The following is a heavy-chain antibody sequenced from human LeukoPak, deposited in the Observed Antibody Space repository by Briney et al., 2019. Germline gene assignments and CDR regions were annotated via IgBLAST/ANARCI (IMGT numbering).Heavy chain of an antibody. J-gene: IGHJ6*04. CDR1: GFTFSTYS. V-gene: IGHV3-21*01. Sequence: GGSLRLSCAASGFTFSTYSMNWVRQAPGKGLEWVSSISSSSSYIYYADSVKGRFTISRDNAKKSLYLQMNSLRAEDTAVYYCAELGITMIGGVWGKGTTVTISS. D-gene: IGHD3-10*02. CDR2: ISSSSSYI. CDR3: AELGITMIGGV.